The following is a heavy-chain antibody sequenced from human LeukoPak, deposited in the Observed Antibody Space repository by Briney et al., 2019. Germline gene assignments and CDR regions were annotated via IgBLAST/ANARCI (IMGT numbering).Heavy chain of an antibody. D-gene: IGHD2-15*01. CDR1: GFTFSSYG. V-gene: IGHV3-30*02. CDR3: ARAGRSLYYMDV. CDR2: IRYDGSNK. J-gene: IGHJ6*03. Sequence: GGSLRLSCAASGFTFSSYGMHWVRQAPGKGLEGVAFIRYDGSNKYYADSVKGRFTISRDNAKNSLYLQMNSLRAEDTAVYYCARAGRSLYYMDVWGKGTTVTVSS.